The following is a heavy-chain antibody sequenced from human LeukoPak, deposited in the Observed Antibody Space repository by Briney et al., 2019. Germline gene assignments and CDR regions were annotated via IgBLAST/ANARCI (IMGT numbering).Heavy chain of an antibody. V-gene: IGHV1-69*05. CDR2: IIPIFGTA. CDR3: ARGLWFGESHLYFDY. J-gene: IGHJ4*02. D-gene: IGHD3-10*01. CDR1: GGTFSSYA. Sequence: SVKVSCRASGGTFSSYAISWVRQAPGQGLEWMGRIIPIFGTANYAQKFQGRVTITTDESTSTAYMELSSLRSEDTAVYYCARGLWFGESHLYFDYWGQGTLVTVSS.